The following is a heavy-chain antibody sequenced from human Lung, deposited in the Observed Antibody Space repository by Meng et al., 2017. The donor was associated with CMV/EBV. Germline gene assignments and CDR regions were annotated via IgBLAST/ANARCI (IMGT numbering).Heavy chain of an antibody. CDR2: LNPNSGKP. J-gene: IGHJ5*02. CDR3: ARGYCSGGSCPVFDP. Sequence: VKKAGVVVMSSGKATGYSFTIDDINWILQVTGQGLEWMEWLNPNSGKPGYAQKFQGRVTMTRNTSISTAYMELSSLRSEDTAVYYCARGYCSGGSCPVFDPWGQGTLVTVSS. D-gene: IGHD2-15*01. CDR1: GYSFTIDD. V-gene: IGHV1-8*01.